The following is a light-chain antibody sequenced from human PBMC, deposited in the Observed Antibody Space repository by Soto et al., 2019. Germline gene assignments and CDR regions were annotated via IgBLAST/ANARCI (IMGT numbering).Light chain of an antibody. CDR2: SDS. J-gene: IGLJ1*01. CDR3: NSYVAGSNV. V-gene: IGLV1-44*01. Sequence: QSVLTQPPSASGTPGQRITISCSGSTSNIGENTVNWYQQLPGAAPKLLIYSDSQRPSGVPDRFSGSKSRTSASLVISGLQSEDEADYYCNSYVAGSNVFGTGTKLTVL. CDR1: TSNIGENT.